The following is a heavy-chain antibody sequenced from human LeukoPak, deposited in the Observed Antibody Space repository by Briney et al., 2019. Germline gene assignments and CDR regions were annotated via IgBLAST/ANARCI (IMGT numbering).Heavy chain of an antibody. CDR1: GFTFSSYS. CDR2: ISSSSSYI. Sequence: GGSLRLSCAASGFTFSSYSMNWVRQAPGKGLEWVSSISSSSSYIYYADSVKGRFTISRDNAKNSLYRQMNSLRAEDTAVYYCARVGSRGAFDIWGQGTMATVSS. D-gene: IGHD3-16*01. V-gene: IGHV3-21*01. J-gene: IGHJ3*02. CDR3: ARVGSRGAFDI.